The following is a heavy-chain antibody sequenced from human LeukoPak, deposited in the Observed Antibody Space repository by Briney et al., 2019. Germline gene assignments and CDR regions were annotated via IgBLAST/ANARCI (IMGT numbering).Heavy chain of an antibody. CDR2: ISYDGSDQ. CDR1: GFTLSGNA. V-gene: IGHV3-30*04. CDR3: ARDPYYYDSSGYFDK. Sequence: PGGSLRLSCAASGFTLSGNAMHWVRQAPGKGLEWVAVISYDGSDQYYPDSVKGRFTISRDNSKKTLYLQMNSLRVEYTAVYYCARDPYYYDSSGYFDKWGQGTLVTVSS. D-gene: IGHD3-22*01. J-gene: IGHJ4*02.